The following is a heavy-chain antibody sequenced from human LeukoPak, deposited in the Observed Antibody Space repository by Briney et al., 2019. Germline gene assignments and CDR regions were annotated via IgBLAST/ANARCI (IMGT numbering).Heavy chain of an antibody. CDR1: GYTFTSYY. V-gene: IGHV1-46*01. J-gene: IGHJ6*03. Sequence: ASVKVSRTASGYTFTSYYMHWVRQAPGQGGEWVGIINASGDPATYAHKFQGRVTMTSDMSTSTVYMELGSLRSEDTAVYYCARSSGYYSSLFYMHVWGKGTTVTVSS. D-gene: IGHD3-22*01. CDR2: INASGDPA. CDR3: ARSSGYYSSLFYMHV.